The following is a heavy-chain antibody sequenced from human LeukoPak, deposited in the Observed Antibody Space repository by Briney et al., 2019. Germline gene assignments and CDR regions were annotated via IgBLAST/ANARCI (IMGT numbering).Heavy chain of an antibody. CDR2: IYYSGST. Sequence: SETLSLTCTVSGGSISSYYWSWIRQPPGKGLEWIGYIYYSGSTNYNPSLKSRVTISVDTSKNQFSLKLSSVTAADTAVYYCARDADYGGYYYFDYWGQGTLVTVSS. CDR3: ARDADYGGYYYFDY. CDR1: GGSISSYY. J-gene: IGHJ4*02. D-gene: IGHD4-23*01. V-gene: IGHV4-59*01.